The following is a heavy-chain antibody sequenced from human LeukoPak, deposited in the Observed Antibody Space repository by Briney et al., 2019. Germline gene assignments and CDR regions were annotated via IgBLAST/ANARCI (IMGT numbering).Heavy chain of an antibody. CDR2: ISAYDGNT. V-gene: IGHV1-18*01. J-gene: IGHJ4*02. CDR1: GYTFTSYG. D-gene: IGHD6-13*01. Sequence: ASVKVSCKASGYTFTSYGISWVRQAPGQGLEWMGWISAYDGNTNYAQKLQGRVTMTTDTSTSTAYMELRSLRADDTAVYYCARGPGGAAAGAFDYWGQGTLVTVSS. CDR3: ARGPGGAAAGAFDY.